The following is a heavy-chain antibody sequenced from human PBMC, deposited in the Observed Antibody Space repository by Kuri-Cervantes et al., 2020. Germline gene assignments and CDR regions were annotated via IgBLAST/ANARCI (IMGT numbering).Heavy chain of an antibody. D-gene: IGHD6-19*01. CDR2: IYSSGST. CDR3: ARGPRSGWVLNY. V-gene: IGHV4-4*07. Sequence: SETLSLTCIVSGGFISSYYWSWIRQPAGKGLEWIGRIYSSGSTSYNPSLKSRVNISVDKSKKQFSLKLSSVTAADTAVYYCARGPRSGWVLNYWAQGTLVTVSS. J-gene: IGHJ4*02. CDR1: GGFISSYY.